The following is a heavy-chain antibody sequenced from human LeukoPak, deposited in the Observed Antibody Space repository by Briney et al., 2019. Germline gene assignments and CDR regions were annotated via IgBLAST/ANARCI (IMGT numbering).Heavy chain of an antibody. CDR2: IYYSGST. D-gene: IGHD3-16*01. V-gene: IGHV4-59*01. CDR1: GGSISSYY. CDR3: ARDRAFGGGPDY. Sequence: PSETLSLTCTVSGGSISSYYWSWIRQPPGKGLEWIGYIYYSGSTNYNPSLKSRVTISVDTSKNQFSLKLSSVTAADTAVYYCARDRAFGGGPDYWGQGTLVTVSS. J-gene: IGHJ4*02.